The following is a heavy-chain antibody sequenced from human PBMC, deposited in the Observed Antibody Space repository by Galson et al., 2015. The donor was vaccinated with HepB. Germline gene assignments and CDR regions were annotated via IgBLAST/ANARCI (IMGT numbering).Heavy chain of an antibody. CDR1: GFTFSSYA. Sequence: SLRLSCAASGFTFSSYAMHWVRQAPGKGLEWVAVISYDGSNKYYADSVKGRFTISRDNSKNTLYLQMNSLRAEDTAVYYCAKERSLDIAAALNYWGQGTLVTVSS. J-gene: IGHJ4*02. V-gene: IGHV3-30-3*01. CDR2: ISYDGSNK. D-gene: IGHD6-13*01. CDR3: AKERSLDIAAALNY.